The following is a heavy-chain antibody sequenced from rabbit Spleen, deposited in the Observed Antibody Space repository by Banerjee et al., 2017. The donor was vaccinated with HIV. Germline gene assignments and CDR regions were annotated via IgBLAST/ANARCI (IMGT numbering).Heavy chain of an antibody. Sequence: QEQLVESGGGLVQPEGSLTLTCTASGFSFSNSYYMCWVRQTPGKGLEWIACIYAGSDSRTYYANWAKGRFTISKTSSTTVTLQMTSLTAADTATYFCARDLASVVGWNFNLWGPGTLVTVS. CDR3: ARDLASVVGWNFNL. V-gene: IGHV1S45*01. J-gene: IGHJ4*01. D-gene: IGHD3-1*01. CDR1: GFSFSNSYY. CDR2: IYAGSDSRT.